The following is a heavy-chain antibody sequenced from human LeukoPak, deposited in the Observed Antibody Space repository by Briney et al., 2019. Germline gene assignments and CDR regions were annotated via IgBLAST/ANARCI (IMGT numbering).Heavy chain of an antibody. V-gene: IGHV3-48*04. CDR3: ASPVGYDSSGYHDAFDI. Sequence: PGGSLRLSCAASGFTFSSYSMNWVRQAPGKGLEWVSYISSSGSTIYYADSVKGRFTISRDNAKNSLYLQMNSLRAEDTAVYYCASPVGYDSSGYHDAFDIWGQGIMVTASS. CDR1: GFTFSSYS. D-gene: IGHD3-22*01. CDR2: ISSSGSTI. J-gene: IGHJ3*02.